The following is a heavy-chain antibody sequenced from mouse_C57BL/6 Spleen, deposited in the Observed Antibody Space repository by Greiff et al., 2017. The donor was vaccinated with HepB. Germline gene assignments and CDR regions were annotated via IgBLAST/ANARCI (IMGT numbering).Heavy chain of an antibody. J-gene: IGHJ4*01. Sequence: QVQLQQPGAELVKPGASVKMSCKASGYTFTSYWITWVKQRPGQGLEWIGEIDPGSGSTNYNEKFKSKATLTVDTSSSTAYMQLSSLTSEDSAVYYCGRSNYVDYYAMDYWGQGTSVTVSS. CDR1: GYTFTSYW. CDR3: GRSNYVDYYAMDY. D-gene: IGHD2-5*01. CDR2: IDPGSGST. V-gene: IGHV1-55*01.